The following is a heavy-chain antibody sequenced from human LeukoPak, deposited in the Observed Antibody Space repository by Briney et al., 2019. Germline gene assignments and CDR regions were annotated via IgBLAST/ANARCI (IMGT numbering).Heavy chain of an antibody. CDR3: ARSRTGSGFLFDY. D-gene: IGHD3-10*01. V-gene: IGHV1-2*02. CDR1: GYTFTGYY. CDR2: NNPNSGGT. Sequence: ASVKVSCKASGYTFTGYYMHWVRPAPGQGLEWMGWNNPNSGGTNYAQKFQGRVTMTSHTSISTAYMELSRLRSDDTAVYYGARSRTGSGFLFDYWGQGTQVTVSS. J-gene: IGHJ4*02.